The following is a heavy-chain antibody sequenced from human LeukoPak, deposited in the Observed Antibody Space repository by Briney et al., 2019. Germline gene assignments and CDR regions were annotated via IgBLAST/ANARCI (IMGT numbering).Heavy chain of an antibody. CDR2: IYSGGTT. D-gene: IGHD4-17*01. V-gene: IGHV3-53*01. J-gene: IGHJ6*02. CDR1: GITVSSNY. Sequence: GGSLRLSCAATGITVSSNYMSWVRQPPGKGLEWVSIIYSGGTTYYADSVQGRFTISRDNSKNTVYLQMNSLRVEDTAVYYCARDPRTTGKSNYGMDVWGQGTTVTVSS. CDR3: ARDPRTTGKSNYGMDV.